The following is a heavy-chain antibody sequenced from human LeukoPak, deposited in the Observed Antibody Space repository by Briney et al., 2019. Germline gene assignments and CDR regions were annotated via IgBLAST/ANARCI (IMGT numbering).Heavy chain of an antibody. V-gene: IGHV4-39*01. J-gene: IGHJ4*02. CDR3: ASTYCGGDCYYGY. CDR2: IYYSGST. Sequence: SETLSLTCTVSGGSISSSGFYWGWIRQPPGKGLEWIGSIYYSGSTYHNPSLKSRVTISVDTSKNQFSLKLSSVTAADTAVYYCASTYCGGDCYYGYWGQGTLVTVSS. D-gene: IGHD2-21*02. CDR1: GGSISSSGFY.